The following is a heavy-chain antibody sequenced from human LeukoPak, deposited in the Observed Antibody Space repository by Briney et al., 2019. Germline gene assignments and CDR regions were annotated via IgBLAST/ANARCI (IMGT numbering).Heavy chain of an antibody. V-gene: IGHV3-74*01. D-gene: IGHD3-10*01. J-gene: IGHJ4*02. CDR2: INTDGSST. CDR1: GFTFSSYW. CDR3: AREPWDYYGSGSSFDY. Sequence: GGSLRLSCAASGFTFSSYWMHWVRQAPGKGLVWVSRINTDGSSTSYADSVKGRFTISRDNAKNTLYLQMNSLRAEDTAVYYCAREPWDYYGSGSSFDYWGQGTLVTVSS.